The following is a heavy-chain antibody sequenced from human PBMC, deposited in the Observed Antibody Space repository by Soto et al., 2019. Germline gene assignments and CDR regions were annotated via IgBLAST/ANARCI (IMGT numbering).Heavy chain of an antibody. J-gene: IGHJ6*03. V-gene: IGHV4-59*08. Sequence: SETLSLTCTVSGGSISSYYWSWIRQPPGKGLEWIRYIYYSGSTNYNPSLKSRVTITVDTSKNQFSQKLSSVTAADTAVYYCARRGMPRRGYYYYMDVWGKGTTVTVSS. CDR3: ARRGMPRRGYYYYMDV. CDR1: GGSISSYY. D-gene: IGHD2-15*01. CDR2: IYYSGST.